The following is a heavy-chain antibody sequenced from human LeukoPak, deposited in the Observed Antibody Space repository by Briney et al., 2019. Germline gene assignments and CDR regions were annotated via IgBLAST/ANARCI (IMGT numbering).Heavy chain of an antibody. J-gene: IGHJ4*02. V-gene: IGHV1-2*02. CDR1: GYTFTGYY. CDR2: INPNSGGT. D-gene: IGHD3-22*01. Sequence: ASVKVSCKASGYTFTGYYMHWVRQAPGQGLEWMGWINPNSGGTNYAQKFQGRVTMTEDTSTDTAYMELSSLRSEDTAVYYCATESYYYDSSGYKDWGQGTLVTVSS. CDR3: ATESYYYDSSGYKD.